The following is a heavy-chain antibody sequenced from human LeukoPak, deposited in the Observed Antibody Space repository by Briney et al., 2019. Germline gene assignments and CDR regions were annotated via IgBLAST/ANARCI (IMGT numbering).Heavy chain of an antibody. CDR3: ARASGYSLDY. Sequence: GGSLRLSCAASGFTFSSYAMSWVRQAPGKGLEWVAVISYDGSNKYYADSVKGRFTISRDNSKNTLYLQMNSLRAEDTAVYYCARASGYSLDYWGQGTLVTVSS. J-gene: IGHJ4*02. V-gene: IGHV3-30-3*01. D-gene: IGHD5-18*01. CDR2: ISYDGSNK. CDR1: GFTFSSYA.